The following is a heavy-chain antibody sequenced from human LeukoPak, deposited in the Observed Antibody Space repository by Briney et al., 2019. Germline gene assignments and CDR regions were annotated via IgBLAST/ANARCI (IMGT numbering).Heavy chain of an antibody. CDR3: ARGVFRDSATFDY. D-gene: IGHD5-24*01. V-gene: IGHV1-69*04. J-gene: IGHJ4*02. CDR1: GGTFSSYA. Sequence: SVKVSCKASGGTFSSYAISWVRQAPGQGLEWMGRIIPILGIANYAQRFQGRVTITADKSTSTAYMELSSLRSEDTAVYYCARGVFRDSATFDYWGQGTLVTVSS. CDR2: IIPILGIA.